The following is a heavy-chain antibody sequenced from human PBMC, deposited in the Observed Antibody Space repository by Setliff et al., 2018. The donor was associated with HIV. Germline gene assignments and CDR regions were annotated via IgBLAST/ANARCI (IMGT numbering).Heavy chain of an antibody. Sequence: AETLSPTCTVPGGPISTSSHSWGWNRQSPGKGLEWVGHINHSRSTFYNPSLKNRVTMSIDTSKNQFSLKLTSVTAADTAVYYCARDVGGSEMATHFDYWGPGTLVTVSS. V-gene: IGHV4-39*07. CDR1: GGPISTSSHS. D-gene: IGHD3-16*01. J-gene: IGHJ4*02. CDR2: INHSRST. CDR3: ARDVGGSEMATHFDY.